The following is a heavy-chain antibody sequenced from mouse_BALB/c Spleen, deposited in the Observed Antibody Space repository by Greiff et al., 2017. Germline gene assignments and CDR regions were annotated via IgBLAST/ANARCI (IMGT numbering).Heavy chain of an antibody. CDR1: GFTFSDYY. CDR3: ARGDGNYWFAY. D-gene: IGHD2-1*01. CDR2: ISDGGSYT. V-gene: IGHV5-4*02. Sequence: DVMLVESGGGLVKPGGSLKLSCAASGFTFSDYYMYWVRQTPEKRLEWVATISDGGSYTYYPDSVKGRFTISRDNAKNNLYLQMSSLKSEDTAMYYCARGDGNYWFAYWGQGTLVTVSA. J-gene: IGHJ3*01.